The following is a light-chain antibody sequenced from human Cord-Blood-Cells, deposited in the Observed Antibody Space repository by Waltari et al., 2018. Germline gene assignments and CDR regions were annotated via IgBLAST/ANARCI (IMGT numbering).Light chain of an antibody. J-gene: IGLJ1*01. CDR3: SSYAGSNTYV. CDR1: RSDVGGDNS. CDR2: EVS. Sequence: QSALTQPHFASGSPRQPLTLSCTATRSDVGGDNSLSWYQPYPGKAPKRMIDEVSKRPSGVPDRFSGSKSGNTASLTVSGLQAEDEADYYCSSYAGSNTYVFGTGTKVTVL. V-gene: IGLV2-8*01.